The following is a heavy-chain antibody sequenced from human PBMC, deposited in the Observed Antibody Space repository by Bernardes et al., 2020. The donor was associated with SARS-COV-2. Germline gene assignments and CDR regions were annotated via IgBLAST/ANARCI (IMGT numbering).Heavy chain of an antibody. D-gene: IGHD3-22*01. CDR3: AIPPTNYDRYGMDV. J-gene: IGHJ6*02. V-gene: IGHV1-2*02. CDR2: INPNSGGT. CDR1: GYPFTGYY. Sequence: SVKVSCKASGYPFTGYYMHWVRQAPGQGLEWMGWINPNSGGTNYAQKFQGRVTMTRDTSINTAYMELTRLRSDDTAVFYCAIPPTNYDRYGMDVWGQGTTVTVSS.